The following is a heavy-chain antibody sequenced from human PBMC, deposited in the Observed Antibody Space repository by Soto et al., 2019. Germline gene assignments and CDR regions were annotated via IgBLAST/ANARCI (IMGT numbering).Heavy chain of an antibody. CDR2: IYSNGGT. J-gene: IGHJ4*02. Sequence: LQLQESGPGVVKPSETLSLACSVSGGSIRSNDYFWGWVRQPPGKGLEWIASIYSNGGTYDSQSLKSRATVSIDTSKNQFFLTVRSVTAADTAVYYCASFLVGATARNDFDSWGQGTLVTISS. CDR1: GGSIRSNDYF. CDR3: ASFLVGATARNDFDS. V-gene: IGHV4-39*01. D-gene: IGHD2-8*02.